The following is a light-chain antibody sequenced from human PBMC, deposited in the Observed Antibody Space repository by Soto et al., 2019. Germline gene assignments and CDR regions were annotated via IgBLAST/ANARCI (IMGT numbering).Light chain of an antibody. CDR3: CSYAGSYGV. V-gene: IGLV2-11*01. CDR1: SSDVGGYNY. CDR2: DVS. J-gene: IGLJ1*01. Sequence: QSALTQPRSVSGSPGQSVTISCTGTSSDVGGYNYVSWYQQHPGKAPKLMIYDVSKRPSGVPDRFSGSKSGHTASLTISGLQAEDEADYYCCSYAGSYGVFGTGTKVTVL.